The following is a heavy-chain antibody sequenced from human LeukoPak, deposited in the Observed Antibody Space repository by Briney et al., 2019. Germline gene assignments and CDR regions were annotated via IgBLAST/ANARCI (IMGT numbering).Heavy chain of an antibody. CDR2: ISGSGGST. CDR1: GFTFSRYA. D-gene: IGHD2-21*01. J-gene: IGHJ4*02. V-gene: IGHV3-23*01. CDR3: ARDSGSIPLDY. Sequence: GGSQRLSCAASGFTFSRYAMSWVRQAPGKGLEWVSAISGSGGSTFYADSVKGRFPISRDNSRHTLYLQMNSLRAEDTAVYYCARDSGSIPLDYWGQGTLVTVSS.